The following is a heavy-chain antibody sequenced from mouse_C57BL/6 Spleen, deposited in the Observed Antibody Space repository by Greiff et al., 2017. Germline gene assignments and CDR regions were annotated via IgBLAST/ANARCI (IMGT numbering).Heavy chain of an antibody. V-gene: IGHV14-4*01. CDR1: GFNIKDDY. Sequence: VQLQQSGAELVRPGASVKLSCTASGFNIKDDYMHWVKQRPDQGLEWIGWIDPENGDTEYASKFQGKATITADTSSNTAYLQLSSLTSEDTAVYYCTTRYRGYWGQGTTLTVSS. CDR3: TTRYRGY. CDR2: IDPENGDT. J-gene: IGHJ2*01. D-gene: IGHD2-12*01.